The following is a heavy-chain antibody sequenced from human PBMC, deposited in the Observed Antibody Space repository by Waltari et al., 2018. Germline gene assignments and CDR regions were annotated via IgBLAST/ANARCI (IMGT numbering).Heavy chain of an antibody. D-gene: IGHD4-17*01. J-gene: IGHJ4*02. CDR2: IYYSGST. V-gene: IGHV4-39*07. Sequence: VQLVESGGGLVQPGGSLRLSCAASGFTISNDAMSWVRQAPGKGLEWIGSIYYSGSTYYNPSLKSRVTISVDTSKNQFSLKLSSVTAADTAVYYCARDTLLYGDYVLVDYWGQGTLVTVSS. CDR3: ARDTLLYGDYVLVDY. CDR1: GFTISNDA.